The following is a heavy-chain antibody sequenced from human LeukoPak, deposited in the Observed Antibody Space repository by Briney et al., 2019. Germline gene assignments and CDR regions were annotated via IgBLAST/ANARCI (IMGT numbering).Heavy chain of an antibody. Sequence: SETLSLTCTVSGGSISSSSYYWTWIRQPPGKGLEWIGYIYYSGSTNYNPSLKSRVTISVDTSKNQFSLKLNSVTAADTAMYYCARGGSHSGATAKLDYWGQGTLITVSS. CDR2: IYYSGST. V-gene: IGHV4-61*01. J-gene: IGHJ4*02. CDR3: ARGGSHSGATAKLDY. D-gene: IGHD1-26*01. CDR1: GGSISSSSYY.